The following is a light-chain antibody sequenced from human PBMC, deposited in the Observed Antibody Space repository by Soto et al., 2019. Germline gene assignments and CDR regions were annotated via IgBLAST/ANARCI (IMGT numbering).Light chain of an antibody. V-gene: IGKV3-15*01. CDR1: QSVSSN. J-gene: IGKJ5*01. Sequence: EIVMTQSPATLSVSPGARATLSCRASQSVSSNLAWYQQKPGQAPRLLIYGASTRATDIPARFSGSGSGTEFTLTISSLQSEDFAVYYGQQYDNWPPFTFGQGTRLES. CDR3: QQYDNWPPFT. CDR2: GAS.